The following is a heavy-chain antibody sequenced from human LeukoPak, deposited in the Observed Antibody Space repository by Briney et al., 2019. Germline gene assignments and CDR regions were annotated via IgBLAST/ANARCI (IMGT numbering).Heavy chain of an antibody. CDR1: GGSISSYY. CDR2: ISYSGST. CDR3: ARALNYDFWSAYYYYMDV. D-gene: IGHD3-3*01. V-gene: IGHV4-59*08. J-gene: IGHJ6*03. Sequence: SETLSLTCTVSGGSISSYYWSWIRQPPGKGLEWIGYISYSGSTSYNPSLKSPFTISMDTSKNQFSLRLSSVTAADTAIYFCARALNYDFWSAYYYYMDVWGEGTTVTVSS.